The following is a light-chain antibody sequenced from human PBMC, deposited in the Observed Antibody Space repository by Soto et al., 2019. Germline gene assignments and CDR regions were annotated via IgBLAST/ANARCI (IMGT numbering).Light chain of an antibody. CDR3: CSYAGSSSHVV. V-gene: IGLV2-23*01. Sequence: QSVLTQPASVSGSPGQSITISCTGTSSDVGSYNLVSWYQQHPGKAPKLMIYEGSKRPSGGSNRFSGSKSGNTASLTISGLQAEDEADYYCCSYAGSSSHVVFGGGTKVTVL. J-gene: IGLJ2*01. CDR1: SSDVGSYNL. CDR2: EGS.